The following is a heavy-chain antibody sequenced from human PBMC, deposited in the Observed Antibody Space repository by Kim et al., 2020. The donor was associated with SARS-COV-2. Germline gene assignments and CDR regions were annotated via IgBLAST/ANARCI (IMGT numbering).Heavy chain of an antibody. V-gene: IGHV3-9*01. J-gene: IGHJ6*02. CDR2: ISWNSGSK. CDR1: GFTFGDYA. D-gene: IGHD1-1*01. CDR3: AKGDGTDYYYGMNV. Sequence: GGSLRLSCAVSGFTFGDYAMHWVRQAPGKGLEWVSGISWNSGSKGYGDSVKGRFTISRDNAKNSLYLQMNSLRAEDTALYYCAKGDGTDYYYGMNVWGQGTTVTVSS.